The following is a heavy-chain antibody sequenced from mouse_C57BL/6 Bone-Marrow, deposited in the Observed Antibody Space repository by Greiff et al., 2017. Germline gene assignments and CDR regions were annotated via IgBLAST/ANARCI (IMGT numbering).Heavy chain of an antibody. CDR3: TTWDGAMDY. CDR1: GFNITDDY. J-gene: IGHJ4*01. CDR2: IDPENGDT. V-gene: IGHV14-4*01. D-gene: IGHD4-1*01. Sequence: EVQLQESGAELVRPGASVKLSCTASGFNITDDYMHWVKQRPEQGLEWIGWIDPENGDTEYASKFQGKATITADTSSNTASLQLSSLTSEDTAVYYCTTWDGAMDYWGQGTSVTVSS.